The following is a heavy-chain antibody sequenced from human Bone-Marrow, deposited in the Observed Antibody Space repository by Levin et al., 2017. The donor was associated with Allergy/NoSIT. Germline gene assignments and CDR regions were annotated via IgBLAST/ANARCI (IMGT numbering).Heavy chain of an antibody. J-gene: IGHJ2*01. CDR3: ASSSYWYFDV. Sequence: SETLSLTCVVSAGYINSREHHWAWLRQPPGKGLEWIGSVYYSGTTYDNASLKSRSTISVDTSKSQFSLRLTSVTAADTAIYYCASSSYWYFDVWGRGTVVTVSS. CDR1: AGYINSREHH. CDR2: VYYSGTT. V-gene: IGHV4-39*01.